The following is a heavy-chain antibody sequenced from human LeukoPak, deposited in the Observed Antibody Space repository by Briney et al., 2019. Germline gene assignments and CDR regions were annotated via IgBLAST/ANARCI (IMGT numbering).Heavy chain of an antibody. Sequence: GGSLRLSCAASGFNVTTNYMSWVRQAPGKGLEWVSVIYSGGTTYYTDSVKGRFTISRDISKNTLSLQMNSLRAEDTAVYYCARGRRDGYNLGYWGQGTLVAVSS. CDR2: IYSGGTT. J-gene: IGHJ4*02. CDR3: ARGRRDGYNLGY. CDR1: GFNVTTNY. V-gene: IGHV3-53*01. D-gene: IGHD5-24*01.